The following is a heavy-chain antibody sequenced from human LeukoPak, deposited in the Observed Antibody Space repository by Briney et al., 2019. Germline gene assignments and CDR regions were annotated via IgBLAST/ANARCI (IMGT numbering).Heavy chain of an antibody. J-gene: IGHJ4*02. CDR1: GGSIRSSTDY. V-gene: IGHV4-39*07. CDR2: IYYSGST. D-gene: IGHD6-19*01. CDR3: GRSMGGYSGGWYYFAY. Sequence: SETLSLTCTVSGGSIRSSTDYWGWIRQPPGKELEWIGSIYYSGSTYYNPSLKSRVTISVDTSKNQFSVKLSSVTAADTAVYYWGRSMGGYSGGWYYFAYGGKGPLITVSS.